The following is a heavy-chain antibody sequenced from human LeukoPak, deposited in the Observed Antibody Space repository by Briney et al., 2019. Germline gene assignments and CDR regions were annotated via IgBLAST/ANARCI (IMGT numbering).Heavy chain of an antibody. CDR2: TFYRSKWYN. CDR1: GDSFSSNSVT. Sequence: ASQTLSLTCAISGDSFSSNSVTWHWIRQSPSRGLEWLGRTFYRSKWYNDYAISVKSRISINPDTSKNQFSLQLNSVTPEDTAVYYCARDPALSVIQLWAFDYWGQGTLVTVSS. D-gene: IGHD5-18*01. J-gene: IGHJ4*02. V-gene: IGHV6-1*01. CDR3: ARDPALSVIQLWAFDY.